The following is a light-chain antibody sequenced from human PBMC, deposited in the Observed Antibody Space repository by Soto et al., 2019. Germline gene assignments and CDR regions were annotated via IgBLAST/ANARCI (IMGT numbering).Light chain of an antibody. V-gene: IGKV1-39*01. J-gene: IGKJ1*01. CDR2: AAS. CDR1: QSISSY. CDR3: QQSYRT. Sequence: DIQMTQSPSSLSASVGDRVTITCRASQSISSYLNWYQQKPGKAPKLLIYAASSLQSGVPSRFSGSGSGTDFTLTISSLQPEDFATYYCQQSYRTFGQGTKV.